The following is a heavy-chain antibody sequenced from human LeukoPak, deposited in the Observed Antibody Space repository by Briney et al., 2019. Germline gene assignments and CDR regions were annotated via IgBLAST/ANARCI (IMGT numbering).Heavy chain of an antibody. Sequence: SETLSLTCAVYGGSFSGYYWSWIRQPPGKGLEWIGEINHSGSTNYNPSLKSRVTISVDTSKNQFSLKLSSVTAADTAVYCCARIYYYDSSGPFDYWGQGTLVTVSS. CDR2: INHSGST. V-gene: IGHV4-34*01. CDR1: GGSFSGYY. D-gene: IGHD3-22*01. J-gene: IGHJ4*02. CDR3: ARIYYYDSSGPFDY.